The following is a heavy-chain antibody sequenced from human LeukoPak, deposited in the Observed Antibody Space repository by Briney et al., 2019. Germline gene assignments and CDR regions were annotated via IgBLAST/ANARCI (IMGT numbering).Heavy chain of an antibody. CDR1: GFTFDDYD. V-gene: IGHV3-9*01. Sequence: GRSLRLSCAASGFTFDDYDMHWVRQAPGKGLEWVSGISWNSGSLGYADSVKGRFTISRDNAKNSLYLQMNSLRAEDTAVYYCARGYGSGSYAIDYWGQGTLVTVSS. J-gene: IGHJ4*02. CDR2: ISWNSGSL. D-gene: IGHD3-10*01. CDR3: ARGYGSGSYAIDY.